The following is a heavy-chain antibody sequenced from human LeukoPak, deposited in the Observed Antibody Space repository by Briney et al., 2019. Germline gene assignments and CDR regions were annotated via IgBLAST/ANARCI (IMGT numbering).Heavy chain of an antibody. Sequence: GGSLRLSCAASGFTFSSYEMNWVRQAPGKGLEWVSYISSSGSTIYYADSVKGRFTISRDNAKNSLYLQMNSLRAEDTAVYYCARAFRSSGYPYYYYYYYMDVWGKGTTVTISS. CDR1: GFTFSSYE. V-gene: IGHV3-48*03. D-gene: IGHD3-22*01. J-gene: IGHJ6*03. CDR2: ISSSGSTI. CDR3: ARAFRSSGYPYYYYYYYMDV.